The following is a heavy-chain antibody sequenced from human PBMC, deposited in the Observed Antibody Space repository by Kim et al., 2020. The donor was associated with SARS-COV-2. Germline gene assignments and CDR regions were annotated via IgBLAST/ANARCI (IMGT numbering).Heavy chain of an antibody. CDR3: TTGRLRFLEWLASAALYYYGMDV. CDR1: GFTFSNAW. D-gene: IGHD3-3*01. V-gene: IGHV3-15*01. J-gene: IGHJ6*02. CDR2: IKSKTDGGTT. Sequence: GGSLRLSCAASGFTFSNAWMSWVRQAPGKGLEWVGRIKSKTDGGTTDYAAPVKGRFTISRDDSKNTLYLQMNSLKTEDTAVYYCTTGRLRFLEWLASAALYYYGMDVWGQGTTVTVSS.